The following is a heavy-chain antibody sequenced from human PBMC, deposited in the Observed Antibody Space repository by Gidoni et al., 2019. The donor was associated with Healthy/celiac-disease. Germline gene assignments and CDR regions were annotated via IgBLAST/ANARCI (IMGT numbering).Heavy chain of an antibody. Sequence: QVQLVESGGGVVQPGRSLRLSCAASGFTFSSDGMHWVRQAPGKGLEWVSVIWYDGSNTYYADSVKGRFTISRDNSKNTLYLQMNSLIAEATAVYYCARGMVRGATMENWFDPWGQGTLVTVSS. CDR1: GFTFSSDG. J-gene: IGHJ5*02. CDR2: IWYDGSNT. D-gene: IGHD3-10*01. CDR3: ARGMVRGATMENWFDP. V-gene: IGHV3-33*01.